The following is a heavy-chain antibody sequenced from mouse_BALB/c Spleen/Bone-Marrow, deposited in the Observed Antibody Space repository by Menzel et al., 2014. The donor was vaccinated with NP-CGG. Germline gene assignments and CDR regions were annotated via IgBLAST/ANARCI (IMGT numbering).Heavy chain of an antibody. V-gene: IGHV1S22*01. Sequence: KQSGSELVRPGASVKLSCKASGYTFTSYWMHWVKQRPGQGLEWIGNIYPGSGSTNYDEKFKSKATLTVDTSSSTAYMQLSSLTSGDSAVYYCTRLGAPYAMDYWGQGTSVTVSS. CDR2: IYPGSGST. J-gene: IGHJ4*01. CDR3: TRLGAPYAMDY. CDR1: GYTFTSYW.